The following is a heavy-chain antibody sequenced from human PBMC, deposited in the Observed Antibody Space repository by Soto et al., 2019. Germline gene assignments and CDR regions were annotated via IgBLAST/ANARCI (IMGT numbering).Heavy chain of an antibody. CDR1: GFTFRNYA. V-gene: IGHV3-30-3*01. CDR2: ISYEGNNK. J-gene: IGHJ6*02. CDR3: ARGLSGRSSYYYYGMDV. D-gene: IGHD3-10*01. Sequence: GGSLRLSCAASGFTFRNYAMHWVRQAPGRGLEWVAVISYEGNNKYYADSVKGRFTISRDNSKNTLYLQMNSLRAEDTAVYYCARGLSGRSSYYYYGMDVWGQGTTVTVSS.